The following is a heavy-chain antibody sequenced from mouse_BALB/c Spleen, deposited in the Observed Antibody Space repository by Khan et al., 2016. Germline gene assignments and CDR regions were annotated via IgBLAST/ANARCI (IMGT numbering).Heavy chain of an antibody. V-gene: IGHV9-3-1*01. D-gene: IGHD2-3*01. CDR2: INTYTGEP. CDR3: ASIYDGYYVGLYYAMNY. J-gene: IGHJ4*01. Sequence: QIQLVQSGPELKKPGETVKISCKASGYTFTNYGMNWVKQAPGKGLKWMGWINTYTGEPTYADDFKGRFAFSLETSASTAYLQINNLKNEDTATYFCASIYDGYYVGLYYAMNYWGQGNSVTVSS. CDR1: GYTFTNYG.